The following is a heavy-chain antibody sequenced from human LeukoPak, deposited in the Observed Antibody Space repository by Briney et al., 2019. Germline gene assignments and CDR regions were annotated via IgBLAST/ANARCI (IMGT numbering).Heavy chain of an antibody. CDR1: GGSISSGSYY. D-gene: IGHD3-9*01. Sequence: SETLSLTCTVSGGSISSGSYYWSWIRQPAGKGLEWIGRIYTSGSTNYNPSLKSRVTISVDTSKNQFSLKLSSVTAADTAVYYCARDRLRYFDWFHGGGWWFDPWGQGTLVTVSS. J-gene: IGHJ5*02. V-gene: IGHV4-61*02. CDR2: IYTSGST. CDR3: ARDRLRYFDWFHGGGWWFDP.